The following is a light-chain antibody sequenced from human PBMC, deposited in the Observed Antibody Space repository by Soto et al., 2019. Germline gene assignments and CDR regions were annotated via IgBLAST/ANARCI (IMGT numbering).Light chain of an antibody. Sequence: QSALTQPASVSGSPGQSITISCTGTNNDVGGFNFVSWYQQRPGKVPKLLIYDVDDRPSGVSNRFSGSRSANTTSLTISGLQAEDEADYYCSSYTSRSTVIFGGGTKVTVL. CDR2: DVD. V-gene: IGLV2-14*01. CDR3: SSYTSRSTVI. CDR1: NNDVGGFNF. J-gene: IGLJ2*01.